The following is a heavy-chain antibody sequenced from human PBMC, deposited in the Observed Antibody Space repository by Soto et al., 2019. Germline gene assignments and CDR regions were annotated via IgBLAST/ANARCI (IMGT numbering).Heavy chain of an antibody. CDR1: GGTFSSYA. D-gene: IGHD2-2*01. V-gene: IGHV1-69*12. J-gene: IGHJ6*02. CDR3: SRDGGGYCISTSCYGGYYYYYYGMDV. CDR2: IIPIFGTA. Sequence: QVQLVQSGAEVKKPGSSVKVSCKASGGTFSSYAISWVRQAPGQGLEWMGGIIPIFGTANYAQKFQGRVTISGHESTSTAYMELIRLRSEDTAVYYCSRDGGGYCISTSCYGGYYYYYYGMDVWGQGTTVTVSS.